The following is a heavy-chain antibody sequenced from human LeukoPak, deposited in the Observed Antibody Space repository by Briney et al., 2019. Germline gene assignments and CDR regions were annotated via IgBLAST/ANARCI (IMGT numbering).Heavy chain of an antibody. CDR3: ARDPWHNWSDGGYFDY. Sequence: GGSLRLSCAASGFTFSSYSMNWVRQAPGKGLEWVSSISSSSSYIYYADSVKGRFTISRDNAKNSLYLQMNSLRAEDTAVYYCARDPWHNWSDGGYFDYWGQGTLVTVSS. D-gene: IGHD3-3*01. J-gene: IGHJ4*02. CDR1: GFTFSSYS. V-gene: IGHV3-21*01. CDR2: ISSSSSYI.